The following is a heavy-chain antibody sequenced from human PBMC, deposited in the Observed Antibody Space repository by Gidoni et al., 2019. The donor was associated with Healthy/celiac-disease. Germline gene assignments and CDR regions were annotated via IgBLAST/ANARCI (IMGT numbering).Heavy chain of an antibody. D-gene: IGHD5-18*01. J-gene: IGHJ6*02. CDR3: TRGRGYSYGIIYYYYYGMDV. V-gene: IGHV3-73*02. CDR1: GFTFSGSA. Sequence: EVQLVESGGGLVQPGGSLKLSCAASGFTFSGSAMHWVRQASGKGLEWVGRIRSKANSYATAYAASVKGRFTISRDDSKNTAYLQMNSLKTEDTAVYYCTRGRGYSYGIIYYYYYGMDVWGQGTTVTVSS. CDR2: IRSKANSYAT.